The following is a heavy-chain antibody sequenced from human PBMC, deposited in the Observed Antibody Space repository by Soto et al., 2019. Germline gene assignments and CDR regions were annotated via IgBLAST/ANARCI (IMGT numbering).Heavy chain of an antibody. J-gene: IGHJ5*02. CDR2: IIPIFGTA. CDR1: GGTFSSYA. D-gene: IGHD2-2*02. V-gene: IGHV1-69*12. CDR3: AREAYCISTSCYKNWFDP. Sequence: QVQLVQSGAEVKKPGSSVKVSCKASGGTFSSYAISWVRQAPGQGLEWMGGIIPIFGTANYAQKFQGRVRITADESTSPAYMELSSLRSEDTAVYYCAREAYCISTSCYKNWFDPWGQGTLVTVSS.